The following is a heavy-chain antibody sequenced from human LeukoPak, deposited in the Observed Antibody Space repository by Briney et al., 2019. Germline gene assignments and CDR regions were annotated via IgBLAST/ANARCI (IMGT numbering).Heavy chain of an antibody. CDR3: ARGYFSRIYGRGAFDI. CDR1: GGSISSGGYY. V-gene: IGHV4-31*03. CDR2: IYYSGST. D-gene: IGHD3-10*01. J-gene: IGHJ3*02. Sequence: KPSQTLSLTCTVSGGSISSGGYYWSWIRQHPGKGLEWIGYIYYSGSTYYNPSLKSRVTISVDASKNQFSLKLSSVTAADTAVYYCARGYFSRIYGRGAFDIWGQGTMVTVS.